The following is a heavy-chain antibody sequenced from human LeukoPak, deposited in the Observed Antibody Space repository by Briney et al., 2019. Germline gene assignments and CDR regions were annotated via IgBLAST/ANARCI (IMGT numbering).Heavy chain of an antibody. CDR1: GFTFSSYW. V-gene: IGHV3-7*03. CDR2: IKQDGSEK. D-gene: IGHD2-2*01. Sequence: PGGSLRLSCAASGFTFSSYWMSWVRQAPGKGLEWVANIKQDGSEKYYVDSVKGRFTISRDNAKNSLYLQMNSLRTEDTAVYYCTRKDSRTSPDYWGQGTLVTVSS. J-gene: IGHJ4*02. CDR3: TRKDSRTSPDY.